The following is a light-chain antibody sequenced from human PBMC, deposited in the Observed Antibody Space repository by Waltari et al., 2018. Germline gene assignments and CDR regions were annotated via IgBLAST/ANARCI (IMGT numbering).Light chain of an antibody. J-gene: IGKJ4*01. CDR1: PRLLYSLNNRNY. CDR3: HQHYSIPFT. Sequence: VLPPSPDSLAVSLGARATLHCTSSPRLLYSLNNRNYLAWYQQKPGQPPKLLLYWASTRGSGVPDRFSGSGSGTDFTLTISSLQPEDVAVYYCHQHYSIPFTFGGGTRVE. V-gene: IGKV4-1*01. CDR2: WAS.